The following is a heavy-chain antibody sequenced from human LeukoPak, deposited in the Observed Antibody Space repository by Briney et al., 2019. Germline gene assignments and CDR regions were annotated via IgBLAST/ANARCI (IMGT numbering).Heavy chain of an antibody. D-gene: IGHD3-22*01. V-gene: IGHV3-11*04. J-gene: IGHJ5*02. Sequence: GGPLRLSCAASGFTFSDYYMSWIRQAPGRGLEWVSYISSSGSTIYYADSVKGRFTISRDNAKNSLYLQMNSLRAEDTAVYYCARDVYYYDSSGYYLWGQGTLVTVSS. CDR1: GFTFSDYY. CDR3: ARDVYYYDSSGYYL. CDR2: ISSSGSTI.